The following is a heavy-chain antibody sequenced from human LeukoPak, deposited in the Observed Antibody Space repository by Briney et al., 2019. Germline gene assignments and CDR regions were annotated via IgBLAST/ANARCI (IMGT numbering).Heavy chain of an antibody. J-gene: IGHJ4*02. Sequence: GGSLRLSCAASGFVFSDYSMNWVRQAPGKGLEWVANIRGSGSGMGSGNYYAGSVKGRFTISRDNAKNSLYLQMNSLRAEDTAVYYCARDLDSSGWVSFDYWGQGTLVTVSS. CDR3: ARDLDSSGWVSFDY. CDR1: GFVFSDYS. CDR2: IRGSGSGM. V-gene: IGHV3-21*05. D-gene: IGHD6-19*01.